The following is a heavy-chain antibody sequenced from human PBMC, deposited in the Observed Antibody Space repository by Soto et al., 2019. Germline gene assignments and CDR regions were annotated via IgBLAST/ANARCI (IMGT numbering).Heavy chain of an antibody. CDR1: GYTFTSYG. CDR2: ISAYNGNT. CDR3: ARDACIAYSSSLGPLIDY. J-gene: IGHJ4*02. V-gene: IGHV1-18*01. Sequence: QVQLVQSGAEVKKPGASVKVSCKASGYTFTSYGISWVRQAPGQGLEWMGWISAYNGNTNYAQKLQGRVTMTTDTSTSTAYMELRSLRSDDTAVYYCARDACIAYSSSLGPLIDYWGQGTLVTVSS. D-gene: IGHD6-6*01.